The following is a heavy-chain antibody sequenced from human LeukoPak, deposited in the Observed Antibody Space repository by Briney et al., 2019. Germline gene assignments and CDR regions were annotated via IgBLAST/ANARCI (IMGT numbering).Heavy chain of an antibody. D-gene: IGHD6-13*01. CDR2: ISSSSSYI. J-gene: IGHJ4*02. CDR3: GRGTRAAAGTLFY. Sequence: GGSLRLSCAASGFTFSSYSMNWVRQAPGKGLEWVSSISSSSSYIYYADSVKGRFIISRDNAKNSLYLQMNSLRAEDTAVYYCGRGTRAAAGTLFYWGQGTLVTVSS. CDR1: GFTFSSYS. V-gene: IGHV3-21*01.